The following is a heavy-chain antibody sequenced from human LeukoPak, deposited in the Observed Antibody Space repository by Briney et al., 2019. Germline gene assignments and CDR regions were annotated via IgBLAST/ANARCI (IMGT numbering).Heavy chain of an antibody. D-gene: IGHD6-25*01. J-gene: IGHJ4*02. CDR1: GGSISSSNW. V-gene: IGHV4-4*02. Sequence: SETLSLTCAVSGGSISSSNWWSWVRQPPGKGLERIGEINHSGSTNYNPSLKSRVTISVDKSKNQFSLKLSSVTAADTAVYYCAGDSSGWESFDYWGQGTLVTVSS. CDR2: INHSGST. CDR3: AGDSSGWESFDY.